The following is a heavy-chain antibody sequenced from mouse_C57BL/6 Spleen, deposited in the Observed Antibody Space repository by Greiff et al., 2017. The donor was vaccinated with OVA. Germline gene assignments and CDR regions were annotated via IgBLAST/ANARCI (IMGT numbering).Heavy chain of an antibody. V-gene: IGHV1-80*01. D-gene: IGHD1-1*01. J-gene: IGHJ2*01. CDR2: IYPGDGDT. CDR1: GYAFSSYW. CDR3: ARESTTVVSDY. Sequence: QVQLKQSGAELVKPGASVQISCKASGYAFSSYWLNWVKQRPGKGLEWIGQIYPGDGDTNYNGKFKGKATLTADKSSSTAYMQLSSLTSEDSAVYFCARESTTVVSDYWGQGTTLTVSS.